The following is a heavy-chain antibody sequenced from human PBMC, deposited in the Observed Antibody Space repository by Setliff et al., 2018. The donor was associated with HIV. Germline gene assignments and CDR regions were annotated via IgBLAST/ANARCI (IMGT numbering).Heavy chain of an antibody. CDR2: IYTSGNT. CDR1: GVSISNYY. D-gene: IGHD3-3*01. V-gene: IGHV4-4*07. J-gene: IGHJ4*02. Sequence: SETLSLTCTVSGVSISNYYWSWIRQPAGKGLEWIGRIYTSGNTNYNPSLKSRVTMSVDTSKKQFSLKLTSVTAADTAVFYCVRVPFTTGFDYWGQGILVTVSS. CDR3: VRVPFTTGFDY.